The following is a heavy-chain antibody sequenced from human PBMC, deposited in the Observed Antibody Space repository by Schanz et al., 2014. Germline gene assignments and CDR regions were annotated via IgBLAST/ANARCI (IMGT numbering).Heavy chain of an antibody. CDR2: IGTSGGT. V-gene: IGHV3-23*01. D-gene: IGHD2-21*02. CDR1: GFSLDIFA. CDR3: AKDLGVDCGDGCFNWYFDL. Sequence: EVHLLESGGGLVEPGGSLRLSCATSGFSLDIFAVSWVRQAPGKGLEWVSTIGTSGGTNYAESVKGRFTISRDNSKNTLYLQMNSLRAEDTAVYFCAKDLGVDCGDGCFNWYFDLWGRGTLVTVSS. J-gene: IGHJ2*01.